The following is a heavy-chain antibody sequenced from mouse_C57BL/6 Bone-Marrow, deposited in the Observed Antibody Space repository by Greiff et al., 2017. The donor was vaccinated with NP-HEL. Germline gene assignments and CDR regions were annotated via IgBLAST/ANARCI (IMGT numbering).Heavy chain of an antibody. D-gene: IGHD2-4*01. Sequence: EVKLMESGGDLVKPGGSLKLSCAASGFTFSSYGMSWVRQTPDKRLEWVATISSGGSYTYYPDSVKGRFTISRDNAKNTLYLQMSSLKSEDTAMYYCARWRLRQDFDVWGTGTTVTVSS. V-gene: IGHV5-6*01. CDR2: ISSGGSYT. CDR3: ARWRLRQDFDV. J-gene: IGHJ1*03. CDR1: GFTFSSYG.